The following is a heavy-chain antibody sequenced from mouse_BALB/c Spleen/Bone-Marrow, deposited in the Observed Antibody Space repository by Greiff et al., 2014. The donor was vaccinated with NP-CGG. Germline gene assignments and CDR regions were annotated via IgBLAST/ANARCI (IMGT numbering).Heavy chain of an antibody. D-gene: IGHD2-3*01. CDR1: GYTFTAYV. CDR2: INPYNDGT. CDR3: AREGWLLRFEY. V-gene: IGHV1-14*01. J-gene: IGHJ2*01. Sequence: EVQLQQSGPELIKPGAPVKMSCKASGYTFTAYVMHWVKQKPGQGLEWIGYINPYNDGTNYNEKFKGKATLTSDKSSSTAYMELSSLTSEDSAVYYCAREGWLLRFEYWGQGTTLTVSS.